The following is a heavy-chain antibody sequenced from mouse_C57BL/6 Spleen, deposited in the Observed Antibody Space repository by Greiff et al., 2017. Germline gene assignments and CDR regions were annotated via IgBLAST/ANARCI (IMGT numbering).Heavy chain of an antibody. CDR2: IDPSDSET. CDR3: ARGRGTEAWFAY. CDR1: GYTFTSYW. Sequence: QVQLQQPGAELVRPGSSVKLSCKASGYTFTSYWMHWVKQRPIQGLEWIGNIDPSDSETHYNQKFKDKATLTVDKSSSTAYMQLSSLTSEDSAVSYCARGRGTEAWFAYWGQGTLVTVSA. D-gene: IGHD3-3*01. V-gene: IGHV1-52*01. J-gene: IGHJ3*01.